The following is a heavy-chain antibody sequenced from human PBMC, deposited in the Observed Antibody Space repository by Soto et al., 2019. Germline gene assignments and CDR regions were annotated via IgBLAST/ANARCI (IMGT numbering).Heavy chain of an antibody. CDR2: IYHTGST. CDR1: GASVSSGNW. V-gene: IGHV4-4*02. CDR3: ARRYDFDPFDF. Sequence: QVQLQESGPGLVKPSGTLSLTCAVSGASVSSGNWWSCVRQPPGKGPEWIGDIYHTGSTHYNPSLMSRVTLSVDKSKNLFSLTLNSVTAADTAMYYCARRYDFDPFDFWGQGTLVTVSS. D-gene: IGHD3-3*01. J-gene: IGHJ4*02.